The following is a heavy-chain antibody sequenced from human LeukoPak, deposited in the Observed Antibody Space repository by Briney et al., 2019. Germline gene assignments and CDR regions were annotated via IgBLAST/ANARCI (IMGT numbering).Heavy chain of an antibody. CDR3: ARRYCTNGVCSALYNWFDP. D-gene: IGHD2-8*01. Sequence: KTSETLSLTCAVSGGSISSSVYYWGWIRQPPGKGLEWIGSIYYTGNTYYNPSLKSPVTIFVDTSKNQFSLELTSVTAADTAVYYCARRYCTNGVCSALYNWFDPWGQGTLVTVSS. V-gene: IGHV4-39*01. CDR2: IYYTGNT. J-gene: IGHJ5*02. CDR1: GGSISSSVYY.